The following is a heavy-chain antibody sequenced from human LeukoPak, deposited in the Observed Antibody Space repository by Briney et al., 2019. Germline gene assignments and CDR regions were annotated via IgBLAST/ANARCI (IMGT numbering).Heavy chain of an antibody. CDR3: AKADLTLATVTTPFDY. D-gene: IGHD4-17*01. CDR1: GFTVSTNF. CDR2: IYSSGTT. V-gene: IGHV3-53*01. J-gene: IGHJ4*02. Sequence: GGSLRLSCAASGFTVSTNFLNWVRQAPGKGLEWVSVIYSSGTTYYADSVKGRFTISRDKSKNTLYLQMNSLRAEDTAVYYCAKADLTLATVTTPFDYWGQGTLVTVSS.